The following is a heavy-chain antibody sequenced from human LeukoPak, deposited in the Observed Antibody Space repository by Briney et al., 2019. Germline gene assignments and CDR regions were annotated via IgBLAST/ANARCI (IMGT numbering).Heavy chain of an antibody. D-gene: IGHD6-13*01. J-gene: IGHJ4*02. CDR3: AKVRGPSSSCHDY. CDR2: ISGSGGST. V-gene: IGHV3-23*01. CDR1: GFTFSSYA. Sequence: SGGSLRLSCAASGFTFSSYAMSWVRQAPGKGLQWVSVISGSGGSTYYADSVKGRFTISRDSSKNTVYLQMNSLRAEDTAVYYCAKVRGPSSSCHDYWGQGTLVTVSS.